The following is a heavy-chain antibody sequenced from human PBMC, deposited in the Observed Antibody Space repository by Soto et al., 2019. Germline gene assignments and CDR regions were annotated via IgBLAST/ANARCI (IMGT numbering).Heavy chain of an antibody. CDR3: ARDPYLGSIADGGWFDP. CDR2: ISSSSSYR. Sequence: EVQLVESGGGLVKPGGSLRLSCAASGFTFSSYSMNWVRQAPGKGLEWVSSISSSSSYRYYADSVKGRFTISRDNAKNSLYLQMNSLRAEDTAVYYCARDPYLGSIADGGWFDPWGQGTLVTVSS. V-gene: IGHV3-21*01. CDR1: GFTFSSYS. D-gene: IGHD2-21*01. J-gene: IGHJ5*02.